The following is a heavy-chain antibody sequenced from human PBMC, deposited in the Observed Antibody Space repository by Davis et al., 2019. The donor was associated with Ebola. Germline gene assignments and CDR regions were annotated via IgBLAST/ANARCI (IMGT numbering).Heavy chain of an antibody. Sequence: ASVKVSCKASGYTFTGYYMHWVRQAPGQGLEWMGWINPNSGGTKYSQKFQGRVTITRDTSASTAYMELSSLRSEDTAVYYCARDIYGDQPTDYWGQGTLVTVSS. CDR1: GYTFTGYY. D-gene: IGHD4-17*01. CDR2: INPNSGGT. V-gene: IGHV1-2*02. CDR3: ARDIYGDQPTDY. J-gene: IGHJ4*02.